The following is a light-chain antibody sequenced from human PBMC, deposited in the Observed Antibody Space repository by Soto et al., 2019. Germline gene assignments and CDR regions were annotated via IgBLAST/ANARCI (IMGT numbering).Light chain of an antibody. Sequence: EIVMTQSPATLSVSPGERATLSCRASQSVGINLAWYQQKPGQAPRLLIYGASTRSTGIPVRFSGSGSETQFILTISSLQSEDFAVYYCQQYNSWPGTFGQGTKVEIK. CDR1: QSVGIN. J-gene: IGKJ1*01. CDR2: GAS. CDR3: QQYNSWPGT. V-gene: IGKV3-15*01.